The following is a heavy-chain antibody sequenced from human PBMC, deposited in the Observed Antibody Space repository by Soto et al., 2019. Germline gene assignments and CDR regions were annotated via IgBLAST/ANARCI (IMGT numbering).Heavy chain of an antibody. Sequence: RASVKVSCKASGYTFTGYYMHWVRQAPGQGLEWMGWINPNSGGTNYAQKFQGWVTMTRDTSISTAYMELSRLRSDDTAVYYCASGQQLADYGMDVWGQGTTVTVSS. D-gene: IGHD6-6*01. CDR1: GYTFTGYY. J-gene: IGHJ6*02. V-gene: IGHV1-2*04. CDR2: INPNSGGT. CDR3: ASGQQLADYGMDV.